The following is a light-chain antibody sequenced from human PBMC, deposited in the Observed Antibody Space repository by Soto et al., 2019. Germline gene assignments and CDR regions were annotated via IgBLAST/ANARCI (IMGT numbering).Light chain of an antibody. V-gene: IGKV1-39*01. Sequence: DIQMTQSPSSQSASVGDRVTITCRASQIISSYLNWYQQKPGKAPKLLIYAASSLQSGVPSRFSGSGSGTDFTLTISSLQPEDFATYYCQQSYSTPPTFGQGTKVEIK. J-gene: IGKJ1*01. CDR1: QIISSY. CDR2: AAS. CDR3: QQSYSTPPT.